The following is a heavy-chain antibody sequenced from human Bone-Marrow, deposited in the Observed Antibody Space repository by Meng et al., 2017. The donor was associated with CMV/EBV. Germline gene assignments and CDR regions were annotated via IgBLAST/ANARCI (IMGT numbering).Heavy chain of an antibody. V-gene: IGHV1-69*10. D-gene: IGHD2-2*02. Sequence: SVTVSCMASRYTFSTYYIHWVRQAPGQGLEWMGGIIPILGIANYAQKFQGRVTITADKSTSTAYMELSSLRSEDTAVYYGASTHSLPAAIGPEANFDYWGQGTLVTVSS. CDR1: RYTFSTYY. CDR3: ASTHSLPAAIGPEANFDY. CDR2: IIPILGIA. J-gene: IGHJ4*02.